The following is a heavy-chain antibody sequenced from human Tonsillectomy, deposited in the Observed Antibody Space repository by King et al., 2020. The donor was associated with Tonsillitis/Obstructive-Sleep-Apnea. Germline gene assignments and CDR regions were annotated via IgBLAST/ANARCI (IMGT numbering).Heavy chain of an antibody. CDR2: ISSSGSTI. V-gene: IGHV3-48*03. CDR1: GFTFSSYE. D-gene: IGHD2-15*01. CDR3: ARDSGGSYFDAFDI. J-gene: IGHJ3*02. Sequence: VQLVESGGGLVQPGGSLRLSCAASGFTFSSYEMNWVRQAPGKGLEWVPYISSSGSTIYYADSVKGRFTISRDNAKNSLYLQMNSLRAEDTAVYYCARDSGGSYFDAFDIWGQGTMVTVSS.